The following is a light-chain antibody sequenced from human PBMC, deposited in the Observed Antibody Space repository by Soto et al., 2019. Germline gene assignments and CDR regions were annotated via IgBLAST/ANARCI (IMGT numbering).Light chain of an antibody. CDR3: QQYISYST. J-gene: IGKJ2*01. Sequence: DIPMTQSPSTLSASVGDRVTITCRASQSISNWLAWYQQKPGKAPKLLIYKASSLESGVPSRFSGSGSATEFTLTISSLQPDDFATYYCQQYISYSTFGQGTKLEIK. CDR2: KAS. CDR1: QSISNW. V-gene: IGKV1-5*03.